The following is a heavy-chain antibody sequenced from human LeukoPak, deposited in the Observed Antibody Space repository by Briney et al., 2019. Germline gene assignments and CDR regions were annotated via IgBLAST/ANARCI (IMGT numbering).Heavy chain of an antibody. J-gene: IGHJ3*02. Sequence: SETLSLTCTVSGYSISSGYYWSWIRQPPGKGLEWIGEINHSGSTYYNPSLKSRVTISVDTSKNQFSLKLSSVTAADTAVYYCARERSGSEIFARSFDIWGQGTMVTVSS. D-gene: IGHD3-3*01. CDR3: ARERSGSEIFARSFDI. CDR1: GYSISSGYY. CDR2: INHSGST. V-gene: IGHV4-38-2*02.